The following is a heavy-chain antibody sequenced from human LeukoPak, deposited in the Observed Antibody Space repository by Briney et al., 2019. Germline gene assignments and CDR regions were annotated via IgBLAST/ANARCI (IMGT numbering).Heavy chain of an antibody. CDR2: IYSNNTT. CDR1: GFNVSHYY. CDR3: ARASWGYDFDS. Sequence: GGSLRLSCAVSGFNVSHYYMSWVRRAQGKGLEWVSVIYSNNTTYYADAVKGRFTISRGNSNSTLYLQMNNLRVDDTAAYYCARASWGYDFDSWGLGTLVAVSS. J-gene: IGHJ4*02. D-gene: IGHD7-27*01. V-gene: IGHV3-53*01.